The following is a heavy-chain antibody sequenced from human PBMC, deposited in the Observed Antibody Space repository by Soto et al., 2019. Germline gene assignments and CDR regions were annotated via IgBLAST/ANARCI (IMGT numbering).Heavy chain of an antibody. V-gene: IGHV1-69*01. CDR2: IIPIFGTA. CDR1: GGTFSSYA. CDR3: ARTFDLGYCSSTSCYGTFDY. Sequence: QVQLVQSGAEVKKPGSSVKVSCKASGGTFSSYAISWVRQAPGQGLEGMGGIIPIFGTANYAQKFQGRVTITADESTSTDYMELSSLRSEDTAVYYCARTFDLGYCSSTSCYGTFDYWGQGTLVTVSS. D-gene: IGHD2-2*01. J-gene: IGHJ4*02.